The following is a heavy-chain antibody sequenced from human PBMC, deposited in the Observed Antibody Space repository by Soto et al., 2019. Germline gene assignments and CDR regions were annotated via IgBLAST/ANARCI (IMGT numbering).Heavy chain of an antibody. CDR2: ISSTSSFV. CDR3: VKDLKVPGTIT. Sequence: LRLSCAASGFTFSNYDMHWVRQAPGEGLEWVSSISSTSSFVYFTDSVKGRFTISRDNAKSALYLQMNSLRGEDTATYYCVKDLKVPGTITWGQGTLVTVSS. J-gene: IGHJ5*02. CDR1: GFTFSNYD. D-gene: IGHD2-15*01. V-gene: IGHV3-21*06.